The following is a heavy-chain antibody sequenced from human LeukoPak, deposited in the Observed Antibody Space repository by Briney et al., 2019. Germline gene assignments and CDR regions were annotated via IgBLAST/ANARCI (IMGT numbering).Heavy chain of an antibody. D-gene: IGHD3-3*01. CDR1: GFTFSSYE. J-gene: IGHJ3*02. Sequence: GGSLRLSCVASGFTFSSYEMNWVRQAPGKGLEWLSYIGSSDSTTHYADSVKGRFTISRDNAKNSLYLQMNSLRAEDTAVYYCARSITIFGVVIAAFDIWGQGSMVTVSS. V-gene: IGHV3-48*03. CDR3: ARSITIFGVVIAAFDI. CDR2: IGSSDSTT.